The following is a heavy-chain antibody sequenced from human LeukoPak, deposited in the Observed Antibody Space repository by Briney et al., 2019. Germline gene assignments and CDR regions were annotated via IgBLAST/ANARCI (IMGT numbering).Heavy chain of an antibody. CDR2: INTDGSST. CDR1: GFTFSSYW. J-gene: IGHJ4*02. V-gene: IGHV3-74*01. D-gene: IGHD6-19*01. Sequence: GGSLRLSCAASGFTFSSYWMHWVRQAPGKGLVWVSRINTDGSSTSYADSVKGRFTISRDNAKNTLYLQMNSLRAEDTAVYYCAKDGYSNGRVGLDYWGQGTLVTVSS. CDR3: AKDGYSNGRVGLDY.